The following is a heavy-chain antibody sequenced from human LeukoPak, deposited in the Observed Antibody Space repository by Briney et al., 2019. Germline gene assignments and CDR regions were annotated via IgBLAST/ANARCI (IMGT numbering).Heavy chain of an antibody. Sequence: GESLKISCKGSGYSFTSYWIGWVRQTPGKGLQWMGIIYLGDSGTKYSPSFQGQVTMSVDKSISTAYLQWGSLKASDTAMYYCARHWRYNIGWDDSGGQWGQGTLVTVSS. J-gene: IGHJ4*02. CDR3: ARHWRYNIGWDDSGGQ. CDR2: IYLGDSGT. V-gene: IGHV5-51*01. CDR1: GYSFTSYW. D-gene: IGHD6-19*01.